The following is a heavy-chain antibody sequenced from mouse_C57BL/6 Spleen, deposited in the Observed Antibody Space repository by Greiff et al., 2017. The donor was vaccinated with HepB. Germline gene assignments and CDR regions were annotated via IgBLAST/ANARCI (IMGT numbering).Heavy chain of an antibody. J-gene: IGHJ2*01. CDR3: AKNYDYDIGGFDY. V-gene: IGHV1-69*01. Sequence: VQLQQPGAELVMPGASVKLSCKASGYTFTSYWMHWVKQRPGQGLEWIGEIDPSDSYTNYNQKFKGKSTLTVDKSSSTAYMQLTSLTSEDSAVYYCAKNYDYDIGGFDYWDRGTTLAVSS. CDR1: GYTFTSYW. D-gene: IGHD2-4*01. CDR2: IDPSDSYT.